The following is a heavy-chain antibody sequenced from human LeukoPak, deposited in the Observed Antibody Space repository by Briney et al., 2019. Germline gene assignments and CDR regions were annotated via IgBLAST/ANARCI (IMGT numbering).Heavy chain of an antibody. V-gene: IGHV4-59*01. CDR2: IYYSGST. J-gene: IGHJ4*02. CDR3: ARDYYGSGLFDY. Sequence: PSETLSLTCSVSGVSISNYYWSWIRQPPGKGLEWIGYIYYSGSTNYNPSLESRATISVDPSKSQFSLRLTSLTAADTAVYYCARDYYGSGLFDYWGQGILVTVSS. D-gene: IGHD3-10*01. CDR1: GVSISNYY.